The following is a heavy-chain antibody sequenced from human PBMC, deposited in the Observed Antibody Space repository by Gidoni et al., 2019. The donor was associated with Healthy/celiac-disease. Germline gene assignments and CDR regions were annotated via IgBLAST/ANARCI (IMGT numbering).Heavy chain of an antibody. Sequence: QVQLVQSGGGVVQPGRSLSLSCAASGFTFSRYAMHWVRQAPGKGLEWVAVISYDGSNKYYADAVEGRFTISRDNSKNTLYLQMNSLRAEDTAVYYCASVPPSDHEDYYYMDVWGKGTTVTVSS. V-gene: IGHV3-30-3*01. CDR3: ASVPPSDHEDYYYMDV. J-gene: IGHJ6*03. CDR1: GFTFSRYA. CDR2: ISYDGSNK.